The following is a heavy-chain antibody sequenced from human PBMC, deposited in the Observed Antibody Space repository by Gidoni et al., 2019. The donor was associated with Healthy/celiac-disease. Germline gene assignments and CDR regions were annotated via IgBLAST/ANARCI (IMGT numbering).Heavy chain of an antibody. J-gene: IGHJ4*02. CDR2: IYYSGST. CDR1: GGSISRSSYY. V-gene: IGHV4-39*01. CDR3: ARIVDTAMVTYYFDY. Sequence: QLQLQESGPGLVKPSETLSLTCTVSGGSISRSSYYWGWIRQPPGKGLEWIGSIYYSGSTYYNPSLKSRVTISVDTSKNQFSLKLSSVTAADTAVYYCARIVDTAMVTYYFDYWGQGTLVTVSS. D-gene: IGHD5-18*01.